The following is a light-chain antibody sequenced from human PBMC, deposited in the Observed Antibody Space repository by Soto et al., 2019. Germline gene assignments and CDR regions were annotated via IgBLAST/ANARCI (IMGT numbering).Light chain of an antibody. CDR3: TSYTSSSSHV. Sequence: QSVLTQPASVSGSPGQAITISCTGTSSDVGGYNYVSWYQQHPGKAPKLMIYEVSNRPSGVSDRFSGSKSGNTASLTISGLQAEDEADYYWTSYTSSSSHVLGTATKDNVL. V-gene: IGLV2-14*01. J-gene: IGLJ1*01. CDR2: EVS. CDR1: SSDVGGYNY.